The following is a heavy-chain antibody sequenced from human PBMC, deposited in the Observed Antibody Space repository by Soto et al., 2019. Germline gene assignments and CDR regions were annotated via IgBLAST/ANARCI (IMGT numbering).Heavy chain of an antibody. J-gene: IGHJ6*02. D-gene: IGHD3-10*01. CDR3: ARERGDTNYYYCCYGMDL. CDR1: GFTSSSYS. V-gene: IGHV3-30-3*01. CDR2: ISYDGSNK. Sequence: EGSLRLSCSASGFTSSSYSMHWFRQAPGHVLEWVAVISYDGSNKYYADSVKGRFTISRDNSKSTLYLQMNSLRAEDTDVYYCARERGDTNYYYCCYGMDLWGHGTTFTVSS.